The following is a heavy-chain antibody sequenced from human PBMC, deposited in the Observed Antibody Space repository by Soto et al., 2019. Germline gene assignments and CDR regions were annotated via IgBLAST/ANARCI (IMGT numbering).Heavy chain of an antibody. D-gene: IGHD5-18*01. CDR1: GYTFTSYA. CDR3: AREPGYSYGYN. V-gene: IGHV1-3*01. Sequence: GASVKVCCKASGYTFTSYAMHWVRHAPGQRLEWMGWISAGNGNTKYSQKFQGRVTITRDTSASTAYMELSSLRSEDTAVYYCAREPGYSYGYNWGQGTLVTVSS. J-gene: IGHJ4*02. CDR2: ISAGNGNT.